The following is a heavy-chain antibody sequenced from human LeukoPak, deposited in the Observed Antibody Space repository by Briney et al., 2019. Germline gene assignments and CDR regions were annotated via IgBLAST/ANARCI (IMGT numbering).Heavy chain of an antibody. Sequence: PGGSLRLSCAASGFTFDDYAMHWVRQAPGKGLEWVSLISWDGGSTYYADSVKGRFTISRDNSKNSLYLQMNSLRAEDTALYYCGKNTQRGWDYFDYWGQGTLVTVSS. CDR2: ISWDGGST. V-gene: IGHV3-43D*03. CDR3: GKNTQRGWDYFDY. D-gene: IGHD6-19*01. J-gene: IGHJ4*02. CDR1: GFTFDDYA.